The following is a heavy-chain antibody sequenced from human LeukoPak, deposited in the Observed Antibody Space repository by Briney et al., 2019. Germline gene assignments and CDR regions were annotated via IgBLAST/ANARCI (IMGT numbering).Heavy chain of an antibody. V-gene: IGHV1-18*01. CDR1: GYTFTSYG. D-gene: IGHD3-10*01. Sequence: GASVKVSCKASGYTFTSYGISWVRQAPGQGLEWMGWISAYNGNTNYAQKLQGRVTMTTDTSTSTAYMELRSLRSDDTAVYYCARVRITMVRGAPFDYWGQGTLVTVSS. J-gene: IGHJ4*02. CDR2: ISAYNGNT. CDR3: ARVRITMVRGAPFDY.